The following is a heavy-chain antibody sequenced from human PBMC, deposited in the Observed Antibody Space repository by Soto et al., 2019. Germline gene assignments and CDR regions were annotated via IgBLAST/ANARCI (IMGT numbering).Heavy chain of an antibody. J-gene: IGHJ4*02. CDR1: GFTFSSYG. Sequence: GGSLRLSCAASGFTFSSYGMHWVRQAPGKGLEWVAVIWYDGSNKYYADSVKGRFTISRDNSKNTLYLQMDSLRAEDTAMYYCAKGLSVIQEWIIDGHWGQGTQVTVSS. D-gene: IGHD5-18*01. CDR3: AKGLSVIQEWIIDGH. V-gene: IGHV3-30*02. CDR2: IWYDGSNK.